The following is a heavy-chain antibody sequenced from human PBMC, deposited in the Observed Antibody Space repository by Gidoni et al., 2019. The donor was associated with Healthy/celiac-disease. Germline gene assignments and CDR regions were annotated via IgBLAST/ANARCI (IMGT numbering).Heavy chain of an antibody. CDR1: GFTFSSSG. D-gene: IGHD2-2*01. Sequence: QVQLVESGGGVVQPGRSLRLSCAASGFTFSSSGMHWGRQAPGKGLEWVAVIWYDGSNKYYADSVKGRFTIARDNPKNTLYLQMNSLRAEDTAVYYCARDFRRYCSSTSCSPFDYWGQGTLVTVSS. CDR3: ARDFRRYCSSTSCSPFDY. V-gene: IGHV3-33*01. J-gene: IGHJ4*02. CDR2: IWYDGSNK.